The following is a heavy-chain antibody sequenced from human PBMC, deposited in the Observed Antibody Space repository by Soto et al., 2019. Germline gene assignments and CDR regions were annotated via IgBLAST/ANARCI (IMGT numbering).Heavy chain of an antibody. CDR2: IWNDGTNK. Sequence: QVQLVESGGGVLQPGRSLRLSCAASGFTFSSYAMHWVRQAPGKGLEWVAVIWNDGTNKYYADSVKGRFTISRDNSKTTLYLQMNSLRGEDAAVYYCARDNWNYVSAFDIWGQGTMVTVSS. CDR3: ARDNWNYVSAFDI. D-gene: IGHD1-7*01. J-gene: IGHJ3*02. CDR1: GFTFSSYA. V-gene: IGHV3-33*01.